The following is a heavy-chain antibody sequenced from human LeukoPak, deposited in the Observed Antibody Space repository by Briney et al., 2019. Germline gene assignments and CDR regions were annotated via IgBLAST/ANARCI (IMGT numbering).Heavy chain of an antibody. CDR2: INPSGGST. CDR1: GYTFTRYY. J-gene: IGHJ4*02. V-gene: IGHV1-46*01. Sequence: ASVKVSCKASGYTFTRYYIHWVRQAPGQGLEWIGIINPSGGSTSYAQKFHGRVTMTRDTSTSTVYMELSSLRSEDTAVYYCARPPYGANSLYYFDYWGQGTLVTVSS. D-gene: IGHD4-23*01. CDR3: ARPPYGANSLYYFDY.